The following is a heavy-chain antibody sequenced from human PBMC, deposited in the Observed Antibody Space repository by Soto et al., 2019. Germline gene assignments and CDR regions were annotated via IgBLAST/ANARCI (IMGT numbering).Heavy chain of an antibody. Sequence: EVQLLDSGGGLVQPGESLRLSCAASGFTFSSRALTWIRQTPGKGLEWVSTISGNGGDTFYADSMRGRVTISRDISKSTLYLQMDGLRVEDTALYYFAIGGHMSWFEYWGQGTLVTVSS. V-gene: IGHV3-23*01. CDR1: GFTFSSRA. CDR3: AIGGHMSWFEY. J-gene: IGHJ4*02. D-gene: IGHD3-16*01. CDR2: ISGNGGDT.